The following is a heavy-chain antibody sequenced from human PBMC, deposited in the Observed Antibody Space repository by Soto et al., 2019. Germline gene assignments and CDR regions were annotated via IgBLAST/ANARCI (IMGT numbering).Heavy chain of an antibody. CDR3: AKRDGYSSGWYGGIDY. V-gene: IGHV3-23*01. CDR2: ISGSGGST. D-gene: IGHD6-19*01. J-gene: IGHJ4*02. Sequence: GGSLRLSCAASGFTFSSYAMSWVRQAPGKGLEWVSAISGSGGSTYYADSVKGRFTISSDNSKNTLYLKMNSLRAEDTAVYYCAKRDGYSSGWYGGIDYWGQGTLVTVSS. CDR1: GFTFSSYA.